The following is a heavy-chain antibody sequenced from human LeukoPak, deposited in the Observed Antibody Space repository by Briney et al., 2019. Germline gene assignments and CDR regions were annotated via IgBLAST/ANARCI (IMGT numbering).Heavy chain of an antibody. CDR2: IIPILGIA. CDR1: GGTFSSYA. J-gene: IGHJ4*02. Sequence: ASVKVSCKASGGTFSSYAISWVRQAPGQGLEWMGRIIPILGIANYAQKFQGRVTITADKSTSTAYMELSSLRSEDTAVYYCARSYSLRSQVLFDYWGQGTLVTVSS. V-gene: IGHV1-69*04. CDR3: ARSYSLRSQVLFDY. D-gene: IGHD2-15*01.